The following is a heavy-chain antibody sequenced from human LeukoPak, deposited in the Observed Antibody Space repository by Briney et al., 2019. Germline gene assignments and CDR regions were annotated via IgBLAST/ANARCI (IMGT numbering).Heavy chain of an antibody. D-gene: IGHD6-6*01. Sequence: GGSLSLSCASCGFTFSSYAMIWVRQAPGKGLEWVSAISGSGGSTYYADSVKGRFTIYRDNSKNTLYLQMNSLRAEDTAVYYCAKDSSSSGFDYWGQGTLVTGSS. CDR1: GFTFSSYA. CDR3: AKDSSSSGFDY. V-gene: IGHV3-23*01. CDR2: ISGSGGST. J-gene: IGHJ4*02.